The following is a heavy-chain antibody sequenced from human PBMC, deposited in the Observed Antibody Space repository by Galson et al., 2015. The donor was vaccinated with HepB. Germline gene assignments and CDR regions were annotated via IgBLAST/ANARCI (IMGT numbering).Heavy chain of an antibody. J-gene: IGHJ6*03. Sequence: SLRLSCAAGGFTFNNYAMKRVRQAPGKGLEWVSGVSVRGAGTFYADSVKGRFTISRDDSKNTLFMQMNSLRAEDAAVYYCAKGSVQYPAGGYMDDWGKGTTVTVSS. CDR1: GFTFNNYA. V-gene: IGHV3-23*01. CDR2: VSVRGAGT. CDR3: AKGSVQYPAGGYMDD. D-gene: IGHD1-1*01.